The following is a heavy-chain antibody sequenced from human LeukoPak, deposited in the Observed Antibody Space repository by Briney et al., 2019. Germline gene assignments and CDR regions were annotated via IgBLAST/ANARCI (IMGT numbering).Heavy chain of an antibody. CDR2: INPNSGGT. D-gene: IGHD3-10*01. V-gene: IGHV1-2*02. CDR3: AREYYYGSGNYYNRIDY. Sequence: ASVKVSCKASGYTFTGYYIHWVRQAPGQGLEWMGWINPNSGGTNSAQKFQGRVTMTRDTSISTAYMVLNRLRSDDTAAYYCAREYYYGSGNYYNRIDYWGQGTLVTVSS. J-gene: IGHJ4*02. CDR1: GYTFTGYY.